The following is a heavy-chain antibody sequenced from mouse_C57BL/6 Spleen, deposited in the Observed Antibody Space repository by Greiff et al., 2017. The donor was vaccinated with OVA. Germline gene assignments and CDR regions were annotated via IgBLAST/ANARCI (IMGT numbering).Heavy chain of an antibody. CDR3: AREYYDYDWFAY. D-gene: IGHD2-4*01. CDR2: IYPRDGSN. V-gene: IGHV1-85*01. Sequence: QVQLKESGPELVKPGASVKLSCKASGYTFTSYDINWVKQRPGQGLEWIGWIYPRDGSNKYNEKFKGKATLTVDTSSSTAYMELHSLTSEDSAVYFCAREYYDYDWFAYWGQGTLVTVSA. J-gene: IGHJ3*01. CDR1: GYTFTSYD.